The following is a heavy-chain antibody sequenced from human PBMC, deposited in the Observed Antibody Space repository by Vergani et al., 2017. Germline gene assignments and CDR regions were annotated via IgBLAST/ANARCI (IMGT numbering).Heavy chain of an antibody. D-gene: IGHD6-13*01. CDR3: ARHFSAAAGHSHVTRGFDP. J-gene: IGHJ5*02. Sequence: EVQLVQSGAEVKKPGESLKISCKGSGYSFTSYWIGWVRQMPWKGLEWMGIIYPGDSDTRYSPSFQGQVTISADKSISTAYLQWSSLKASDTAMYYCARHFSAAAGHSHVTRGFDPWGQGTLVTVSS. CDR2: IYPGDSDT. V-gene: IGHV5-51*01. CDR1: GYSFTSYW.